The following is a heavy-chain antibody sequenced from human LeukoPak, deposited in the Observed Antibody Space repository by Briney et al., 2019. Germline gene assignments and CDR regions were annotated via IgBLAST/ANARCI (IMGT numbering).Heavy chain of an antibody. D-gene: IGHD3-22*01. J-gene: IGHJ4*02. V-gene: IGHV4-30-4*01. CDR1: GASISSGDYY. CDR2: IYYSGST. Sequence: ASETLSLTCTVSGASISSGDYYWSWIRQPPGKGLECIVHIYYSGSTHYNPSLKSRVTISVDTSKNQFSLKLSSVTAADTAVYYCARGRGVPYYYDSSGYYPADYWGQGTLVTVSS. CDR3: ARGRGVPYYYDSSGYYPADY.